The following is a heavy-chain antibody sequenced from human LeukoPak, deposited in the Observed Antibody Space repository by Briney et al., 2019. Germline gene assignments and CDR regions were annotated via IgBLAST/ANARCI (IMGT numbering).Heavy chain of an antibody. J-gene: IGHJ6*03. CDR2: IYYSGST. Sequence: SETLSLTCTVSGESISGFYWTWIRQPPGKGLEWIGYIYYSGSTNYNPSLKSRVTISVDKSKNQFSLKLNSVTAADTAVYYCARTYSSSWYYYYYYMDVWGKGTTVTVSS. D-gene: IGHD6-13*01. CDR1: GESISGFY. V-gene: IGHV4-59*12. CDR3: ARTYSSSWYYYYYYMDV.